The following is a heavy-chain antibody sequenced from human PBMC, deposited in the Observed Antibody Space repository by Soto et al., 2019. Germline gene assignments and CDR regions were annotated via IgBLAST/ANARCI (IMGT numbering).Heavy chain of an antibody. Sequence: EVQLLESGGGLVQPGGSLRLSCAASGFTFSSYAMSWVRQAPGKGLEWVSAISGSGGSTYYADSVKGRLTISRDNSKNTLYLQMNSLRAEDTAVYYCAKDPRYCSGGSCYAPYYYYYYMDVWGKGTTVTVSS. D-gene: IGHD2-15*01. J-gene: IGHJ6*03. V-gene: IGHV3-23*01. CDR2: ISGSGGST. CDR3: AKDPRYCSGGSCYAPYYYYYYMDV. CDR1: GFTFSSYA.